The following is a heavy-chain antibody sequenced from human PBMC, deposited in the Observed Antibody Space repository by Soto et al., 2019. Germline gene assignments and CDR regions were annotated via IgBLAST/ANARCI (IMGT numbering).Heavy chain of an antibody. CDR2: IGSSDTTI. D-gene: IGHD6-19*01. J-gene: IGHJ4*02. CDR3: ATGPVAGAFDY. V-gene: IGHV3-11*01. CDR1: GXTFSDYY. Sequence: LRLSCSASGXTFSDYYMNWIRQAPGKGLEWVSYIGSSDTTIYHADSVKGRFTISRDNAKNSLYLQMSSLRAEDTALYYCATGPVAGAFDYWGQGTLVTVSS.